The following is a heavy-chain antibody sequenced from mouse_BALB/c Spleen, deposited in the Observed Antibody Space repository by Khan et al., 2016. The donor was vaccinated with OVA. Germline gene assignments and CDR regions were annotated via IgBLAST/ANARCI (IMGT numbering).Heavy chain of an antibody. J-gene: IGHJ3*01. CDR2: IIPSIGYT. CDR3: VNHGSSSAWFTY. D-gene: IGHD1-1*01. V-gene: IGHV1-7*01. CDR1: GYSFTKYW. Sequence: QVQLKQSGAELAKPGASVKMSCKASGYSFTKYWMHWVKQRLGQGLEWIGYIIPSIGYTEYNQKFKDKATLTADKSSSTVYMQLSSLTSEDSAVYYCVNHGSSSAWFTYWGQGTMLTVSA.